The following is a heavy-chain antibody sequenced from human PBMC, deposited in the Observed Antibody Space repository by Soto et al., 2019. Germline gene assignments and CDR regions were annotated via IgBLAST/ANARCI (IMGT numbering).Heavy chain of an antibody. Sequence: SETLSLTCTVSGGSFSSGDYYWSWVRQPPGKGLEWIGYIYYTVSTFNNPSLKSRVSISIDTSKTQFSLKLSSVTAADTAVYYCARIHFGDEPSDYYYGMDVWGQGTTVTVSS. CDR1: GGSFSSGDYY. D-gene: IGHD4-17*01. J-gene: IGHJ6*02. CDR2: IYYTVST. V-gene: IGHV4-30-4*01. CDR3: ARIHFGDEPSDYYYGMDV.